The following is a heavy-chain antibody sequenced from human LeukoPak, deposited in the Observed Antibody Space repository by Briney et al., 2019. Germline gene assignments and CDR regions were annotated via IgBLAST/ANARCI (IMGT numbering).Heavy chain of an antibody. V-gene: IGHV1-2*02. CDR3: ARTYCGSTRCGGYGAFDI. J-gene: IGHJ3*02. D-gene: IGHD2-2*01. Sequence: ASVKVSCKASGYTFTDYYMHWVRQAPGQGLEWMGWINPNSGGTTSAQKFQGRVTMTRDTSISTAYMELSRLRSDDTAVYYCARTYCGSTRCGGYGAFDIWGQGTMVTVSS. CDR2: INPNSGGT. CDR1: GYTFTDYY.